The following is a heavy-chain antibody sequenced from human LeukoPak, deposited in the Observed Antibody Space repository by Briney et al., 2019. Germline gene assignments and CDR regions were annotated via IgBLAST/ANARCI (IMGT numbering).Heavy chain of an antibody. CDR1: GYTFTSYG. CDR2: ISAYNGNT. V-gene: IGHV1-18*01. Sequence: ASVKVSCKASGYTFTSYGISWVRQAPGQGLEWMGCISAYNGNTNYAQKLQGRFTITTDTSTTKTYMELKSIRYEDTAVYYCAREGVDAALGVYYYYGMDVWGQGTTVTVSS. J-gene: IGHJ6*02. D-gene: IGHD2-8*01. CDR3: AREGVDAALGVYYYYGMDV.